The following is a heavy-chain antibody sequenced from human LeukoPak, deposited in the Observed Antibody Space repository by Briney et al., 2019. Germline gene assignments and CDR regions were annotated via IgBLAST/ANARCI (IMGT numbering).Heavy chain of an antibody. J-gene: IGHJ6*03. CDR3: ARGGYGYRGYYYYMDV. Sequence: SETLSLTCTVSGGSISSGSYYWSWIRQPAGKGLEWIGRIYSSGSTNYNPSLKSRVTISVDTSKNQFSLKLSSVTAADTAVYYCARGGYGYRGYYYYMDVWGKGTPVTISS. CDR2: IYSSGST. CDR1: GGSISSGSYY. V-gene: IGHV4-61*02. D-gene: IGHD5-18*01.